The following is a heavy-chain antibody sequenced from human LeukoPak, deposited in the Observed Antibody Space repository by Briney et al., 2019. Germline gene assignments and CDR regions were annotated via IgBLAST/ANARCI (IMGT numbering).Heavy chain of an antibody. CDR2: INPNSGGT. D-gene: IGHD5-18*01. V-gene: IGHV1-2*06. CDR1: GYTSTGYY. CDR3: ARGGRGYSYGYCLDY. J-gene: IGHJ4*02. Sequence: ASVKVSCKASGYTSTGYYMHWVRQAPGQGLEWMGRINPNSGGTNYAQKFQGRVTMTRDTSISTAYMELSRLRSDDTAVYYCARGGRGYSYGYCLDYWGQGTLVTVSS.